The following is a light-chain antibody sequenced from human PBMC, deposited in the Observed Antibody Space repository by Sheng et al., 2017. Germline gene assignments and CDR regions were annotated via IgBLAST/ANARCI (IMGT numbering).Light chain of an antibody. CDR1: QSISSW. Sequence: DIQMTQSPSTLSASVGDRVTITCRASQSISSWLAWYQQKPGKAPNLLIYKASSLESGVPSRFSGSGSGTDFTLTISSLQPEDFATYYCQQSFSLPHTFGQGTKVEI. V-gene: IGKV1-5*03. J-gene: IGKJ2*01. CDR3: QQSFSLPHT. CDR2: KAS.